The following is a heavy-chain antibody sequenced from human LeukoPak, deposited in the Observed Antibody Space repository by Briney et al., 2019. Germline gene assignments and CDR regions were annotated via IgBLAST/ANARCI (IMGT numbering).Heavy chain of an antibody. CDR3: ARAFNTMIVVDY. V-gene: IGHV4-38-2*02. D-gene: IGHD3-22*01. CDR2: LYHSGNT. CDR1: GYSISSGYY. J-gene: IGHJ4*02. Sequence: PSETLSLTCTVSGYSISSGYYWGWIRQPPGKGLEWIGSLYHSGNTSYNPSLKSRVTISVDTSKNQFALKLSSLTAADTAVYYCARAFNTMIVVDYWGQGTLVTVSS.